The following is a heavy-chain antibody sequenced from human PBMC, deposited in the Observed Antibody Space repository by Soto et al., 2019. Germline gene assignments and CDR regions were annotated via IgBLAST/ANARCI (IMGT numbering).Heavy chain of an antibody. V-gene: IGHV4-34*01. J-gene: IGHJ5*02. Sequence: PSETLSLTCAVYGGSFSGYYWSWIRQPPGKGLEWIGEINHSGSTNYNPSLKSRVTISVDTSKNQFSLKLSSVTAADTAVYYCARRPPHIAAAGNNWFDPWGQGTLVTVSS. D-gene: IGHD6-13*01. CDR3: ARRPPHIAAAGNNWFDP. CDR2: INHSGST. CDR1: GGSFSGYY.